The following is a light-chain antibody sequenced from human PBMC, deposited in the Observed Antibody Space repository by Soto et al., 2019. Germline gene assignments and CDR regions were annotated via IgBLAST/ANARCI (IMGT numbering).Light chain of an antibody. Sequence: EIVLTQSPGTLSLSPGERATLSCRASQSVGSSYLAWYQQKPGQATRLLIYGASSRATGIPDRFSGSGSVKDFTLTISRLEPEDFAVYYCQHYGSSPRYTFGQGTKLEIK. CDR2: GAS. CDR1: QSVGSSY. V-gene: IGKV3-20*01. CDR3: QHYGSSPRYT. J-gene: IGKJ2*01.